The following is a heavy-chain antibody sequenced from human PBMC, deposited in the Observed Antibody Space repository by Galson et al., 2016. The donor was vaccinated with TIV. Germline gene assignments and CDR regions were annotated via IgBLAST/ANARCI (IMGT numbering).Heavy chain of an antibody. V-gene: IGHV3-7*01. CDR2: INEDGTET. Sequence: SLRLSCATSDVTFSLFWMNWVRQAPGKGLEWVANINEDGTETNYADSVKGRFTISRDNSNNTLYLQMNSLRAEDTAVYYCVRGRSGLDVWGQGTTVTASS. CDR1: DVTFSLFW. J-gene: IGHJ6*02. D-gene: IGHD3-10*01. CDR3: VRGRSGLDV.